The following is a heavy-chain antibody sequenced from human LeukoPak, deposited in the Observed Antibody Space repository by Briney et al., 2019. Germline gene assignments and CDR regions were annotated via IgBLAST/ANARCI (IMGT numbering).Heavy chain of an antibody. CDR2: IYIGGST. V-gene: IGHV3-53*01. D-gene: IGHD1-26*01. Sequence: GGSLRLSCAASGFSVSNNYMSWVRQAPGKGLEWVSGIYIGGSTYYADPVKGRFTFSRDNSKNTLYLQMNSLRAEDTAVYYCAKDRGAGFDYWGQGTLVTASS. CDR1: GFSVSNNY. J-gene: IGHJ4*02. CDR3: AKDRGAGFDY.